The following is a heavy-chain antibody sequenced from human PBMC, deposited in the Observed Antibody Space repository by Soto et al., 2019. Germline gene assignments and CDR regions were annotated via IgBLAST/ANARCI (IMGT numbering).Heavy chain of an antibody. D-gene: IGHD2-2*02. CDR2: INHSGST. V-gene: IGHV4-34*01. CDR3: ARDGVPAAISPLCYYGRGV. J-gene: IGHJ6*04. Sequence: SETLSLPCAVYGGSFSGYYWIWIRQPPGKGLEWIGEINHSGSTNYNPSLKSRVTISVDTSKNQFSLKLSSVTAADTAVYYCARDGVPAAISPLCYYGRGVRGKGTRIAVSS. CDR1: GGSFSGYY.